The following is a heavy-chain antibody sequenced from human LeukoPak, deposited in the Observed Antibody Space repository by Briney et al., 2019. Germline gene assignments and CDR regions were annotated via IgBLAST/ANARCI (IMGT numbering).Heavy chain of an antibody. D-gene: IGHD3-22*01. Sequence: GASVKVSCKASGYIFVYFGISWVRQAPRQGLEWVGWISAYNGNTNYAQKFRGRVTMTTDTSTNTAYMELRNLGSDDTAMYFCARDSSAYTRHFDYWGQGSLVTVSS. J-gene: IGHJ4*02. CDR3: ARDSSAYTRHFDY. CDR1: GYIFVYFG. CDR2: ISAYNGNT. V-gene: IGHV1-18*01.